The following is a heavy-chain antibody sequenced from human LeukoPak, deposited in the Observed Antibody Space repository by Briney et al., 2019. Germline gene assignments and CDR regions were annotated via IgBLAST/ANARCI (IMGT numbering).Heavy chain of an antibody. CDR1: GGSINSFY. CDR3: ARDRSNPANYYYYYMDV. J-gene: IGHJ6*03. V-gene: IGHV4-4*07. CDR2: IFTSGST. Sequence: SETLSLTCTVSGGSINSFYWSWIRQPAGKGLAWTGRIFTSGSTDYNPSLMSRVTMSVDTSKNQFSLTLSSVTAADTAVYYCARDRSNPANYYYYYMDVWGKGTPVTVSS.